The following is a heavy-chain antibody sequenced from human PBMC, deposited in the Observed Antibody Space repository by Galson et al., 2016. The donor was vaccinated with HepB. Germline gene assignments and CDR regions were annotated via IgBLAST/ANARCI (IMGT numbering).Heavy chain of an antibody. D-gene: IGHD3-3*01. CDR3: ARVLNFWSGYYVASGEEYWYFDL. Sequence: SETLSLTCTVSGGSISSYYWSWIRQPPGKGLEWIGYIYYSGSTNYNPSLKSRVTISVDTSKNQFSLKLSSVTAADTAVYYCARVLNFWSGYYVASGEEYWYFDLWGRGTLVTVSS. V-gene: IGHV4-59*01. J-gene: IGHJ2*01. CDR2: IYYSGST. CDR1: GGSISSYY.